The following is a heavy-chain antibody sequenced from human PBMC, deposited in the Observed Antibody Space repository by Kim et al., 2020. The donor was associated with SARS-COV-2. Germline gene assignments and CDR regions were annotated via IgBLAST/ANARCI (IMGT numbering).Heavy chain of an antibody. CDR2: IYSSGITT. D-gene: IGHD6-13*01. CDR3: AKGRGSSTWYGDY. J-gene: IGHJ4*02. V-gene: IGHV3-23*03. CDR1: GFTFSNYA. Sequence: GGSLRLSCAASGFTFSNYAMTWVRQAPGKGLEWVSVIYSSGITTYYADSVKGRFTISRDSSNNTLYLQMNSLRAEDTAVYYCAKGRGSSTWYGDYWGQGT.